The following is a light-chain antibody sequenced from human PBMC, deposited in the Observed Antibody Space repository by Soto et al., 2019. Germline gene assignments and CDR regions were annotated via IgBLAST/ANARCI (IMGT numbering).Light chain of an antibody. Sequence: DIKMNQSPSSLSASVADRVTITCRASQDIGTDLGWYQQKPGKAPERLIYEASVLQSGVPSRFSGSGSGTEFTLTVSSLQPDDFATYYCQQYNSYSFGGGTKVDIK. CDR3: QQYNSYS. V-gene: IGKV1-17*01. CDR1: QDIGTD. CDR2: EAS. J-gene: IGKJ4*01.